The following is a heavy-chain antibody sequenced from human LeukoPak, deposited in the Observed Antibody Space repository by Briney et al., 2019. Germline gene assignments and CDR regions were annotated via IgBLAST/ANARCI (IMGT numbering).Heavy chain of an antibody. V-gene: IGHV3-23*01. CDR2: ISGSGGST. CDR1: VFTLSSYA. J-gene: IGHJ3*02. D-gene: IGHD3-10*01. Sequence: GGSLRLSCAASVFTLSSYAMSWVRQAPGKGLEWVSAISGSGGSTYYADSVKGRFTISRDNSKNTLYLQMNSLRAEDTAVYYCAKVLLWFGELAYAFDIWGQGTMVTVSS. CDR3: AKVLLWFGELAYAFDI.